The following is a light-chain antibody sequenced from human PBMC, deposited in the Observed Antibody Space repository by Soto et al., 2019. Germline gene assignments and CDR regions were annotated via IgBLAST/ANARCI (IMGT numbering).Light chain of an antibody. J-gene: IGLJ1*01. CDR2: EVS. Sequence: QSALTQPASVSGSPGQSITISCAGTNVDVGGYNYVSWYQHHPGKAPKLLIFEVSNRPSGVSNRFSGSKSGNTASLTISGLQSEDEADYYCASYTNKTTYVFGSGTKSPS. CDR1: NVDVGGYNY. CDR3: ASYTNKTTYV. V-gene: IGLV2-14*01.